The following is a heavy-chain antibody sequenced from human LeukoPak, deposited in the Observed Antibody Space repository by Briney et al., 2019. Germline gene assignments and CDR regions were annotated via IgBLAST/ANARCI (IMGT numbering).Heavy chain of an antibody. D-gene: IGHD3-16*01. V-gene: IGHV4-59*01. J-gene: IGHJ6*03. CDR3: ARGGYYYLDV. Sequence: PSETLSLTCTVSGGSISSYYWSWIRQSPGKGLEWIGYISHSGNIKYSPSLKGRVTISLDTSKNQFSLKLSSVTAADTAVYYCARGGYYYLDVWGKGTTVAVSS. CDR2: ISHSGNI. CDR1: GGSISSYY.